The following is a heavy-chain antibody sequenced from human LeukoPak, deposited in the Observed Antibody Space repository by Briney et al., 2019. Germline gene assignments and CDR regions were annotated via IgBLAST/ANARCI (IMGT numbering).Heavy chain of an antibody. CDR3: ARDVNHIGVDY. Sequence: GGSLRLSCAASGFTVSSNYMSWVRQAPGKGLEWVSVIYSGGSTYYADSVKGRFTISRDNSKNTLYLQMNSLRAEDTAVYYCARDVNHIGVDYWGQGTLVTVSS. J-gene: IGHJ4*02. D-gene: IGHD2-21*01. CDR1: GFTVSSNY. CDR2: IYSGGST. V-gene: IGHV3-53*01.